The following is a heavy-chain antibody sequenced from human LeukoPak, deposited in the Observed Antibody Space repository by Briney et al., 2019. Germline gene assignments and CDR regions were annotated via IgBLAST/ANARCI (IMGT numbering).Heavy chain of an antibody. V-gene: IGHV1-46*01. CDR3: ARDKLVTAIPENWFDP. CDR2: INPSGGST. Sequence: ASVKVSCKASGYTFTSYYMHWVRQAPGQGLEWMGIINPSGGSTSHAQKFQGRVTMTRDTSTSTVYMELSSLRSEDTAVYYCARDKLVTAIPENWFDPWGQGTLVTVSS. J-gene: IGHJ5*02. D-gene: IGHD2-21*02. CDR1: GYTFTSYY.